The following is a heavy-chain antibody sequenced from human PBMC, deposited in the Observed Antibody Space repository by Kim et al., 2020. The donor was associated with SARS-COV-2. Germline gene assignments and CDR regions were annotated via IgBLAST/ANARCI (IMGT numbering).Heavy chain of an antibody. CDR2: ISAYNGNT. D-gene: IGHD6-6*01. J-gene: IGHJ4*02. Sequence: ASVKVSCKASGYTFTSYGISWVRQAPGQGLEWMGWISAYNGNTNYAQKLQGRVTMTTDTSTSTAYMELRSLRSDDTAVYYCARDDSIATPRPYYFDYWGQGTLVTVSS. V-gene: IGHV1-18*04. CDR1: GYTFTSYG. CDR3: ARDDSIATPRPYYFDY.